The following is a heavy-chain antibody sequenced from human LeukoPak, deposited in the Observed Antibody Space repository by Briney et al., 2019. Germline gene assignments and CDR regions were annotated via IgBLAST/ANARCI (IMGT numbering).Heavy chain of an antibody. V-gene: IGHV3-20*04. J-gene: IGHJ4*02. CDR2: IKWNGGGA. Sequence: GGSLRLSCAVCGFTFSHAWMSWVRHAPGKGLEWVSGIKWNGGGAVYADSVKGRFTISRDNAKNSLYLQMNSLRAEDTAVYYCARHLHFNYYDSSGRGYHSDYWGQGTLVTVSS. D-gene: IGHD3-22*01. CDR3: ARHLHFNYYDSSGRGYHSDY. CDR1: GFTFSHAW.